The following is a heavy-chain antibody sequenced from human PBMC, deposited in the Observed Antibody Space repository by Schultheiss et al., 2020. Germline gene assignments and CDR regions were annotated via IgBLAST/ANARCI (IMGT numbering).Heavy chain of an antibody. CDR3: ARSGFKRFDP. CDR1: GGSISSSSYY. J-gene: IGHJ5*02. V-gene: IGHV4-39*07. Sequence: SETLSLTCTVSGGSISSSSYYWGWIRQPPGKGLEWIGYIYHSGSTYYNLSLKSRVTISVDTSKNQFSLKLSSVTAADTAVYYCARSGFKRFDPWGQGTLVTVSS. CDR2: IYHSGST. D-gene: IGHD3-10*01.